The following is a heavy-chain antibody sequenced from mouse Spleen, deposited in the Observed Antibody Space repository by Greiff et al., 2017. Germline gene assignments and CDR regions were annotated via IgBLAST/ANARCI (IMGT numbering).Heavy chain of an antibody. CDR3: ASLIYDGSMDY. CDR1: GYTFTSYW. V-gene: IGHV1-59*01. D-gene: IGHD2-3*01. J-gene: IGHJ4*01. Sequence: QVQLQQPGAELVRPGTSVKLSCKASGYTFTSYWMHWVKQRPGQGLEWIGVIDPSDSYTNYNQKFKGKATLTVDTSSSTAYMQLSSLTSEDSAVYYCASLIYDGSMDYWGQGTSVTVSS. CDR2: IDPSDSYT.